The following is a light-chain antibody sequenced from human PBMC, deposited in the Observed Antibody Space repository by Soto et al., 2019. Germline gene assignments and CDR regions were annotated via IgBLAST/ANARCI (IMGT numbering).Light chain of an antibody. CDR3: QKSYSTPRT. V-gene: IGKV1-39*01. J-gene: IGKJ3*01. CDR1: QSINNY. CDR2: AAS. Sequence: DIQMTHSPSSLSASVGPRLTMTCRASQSINNYLHWYQQNPGKAPKLLIYAASSLQRGVPSRFSVSGSGTDFTLTIPSLQPEDFATYYCQKSYSTPRTFGPGTKVDIK.